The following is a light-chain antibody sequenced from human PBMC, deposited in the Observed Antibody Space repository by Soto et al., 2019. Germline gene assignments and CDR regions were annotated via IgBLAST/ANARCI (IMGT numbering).Light chain of an antibody. J-gene: IGKJ5*01. Sequence: EIMLTQSPGTLSLSPGERATLSCRASQSVSSSYLAWYQQKPGQAPRLLIYGASSRATGIPDRFSGSGSGTDFTLTISRLEPEDFAVYYCQQYDTSITFGQGTRLEIK. CDR2: GAS. V-gene: IGKV3-20*01. CDR3: QQYDTSIT. CDR1: QSVSSSY.